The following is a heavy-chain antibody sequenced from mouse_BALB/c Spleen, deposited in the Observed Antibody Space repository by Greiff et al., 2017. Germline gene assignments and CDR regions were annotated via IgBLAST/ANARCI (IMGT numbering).Heavy chain of an antibody. CDR1: GYTFTSYW. Sequence: EVQLQQSGTVLARPGASVKMSCKASGYTFTSYWMHWVKQRPGQGLEWIGAIYPGNSDTSYNQKFKGKAKLTAVTSTSTAYMELSSLTNEDSAVYYCTRLLWGGGYAMDYWGQGTSVTVSS. CDR3: TRLLWGGGYAMDY. V-gene: IGHV1-5*01. D-gene: IGHD2-1*01. CDR2: IYPGNSDT. J-gene: IGHJ4*01.